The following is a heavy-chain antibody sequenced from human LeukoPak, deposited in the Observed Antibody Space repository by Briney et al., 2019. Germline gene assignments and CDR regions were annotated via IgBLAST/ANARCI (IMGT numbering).Heavy chain of an antibody. CDR2: ISAYNGNT. CDR3: ARTYYDILTGYSPPHYYYYYYMDV. V-gene: IGHV1-18*01. CDR1: GYTFTSYG. D-gene: IGHD3-9*01. Sequence: ASVKVSCKASGYTFTSYGISWVRQAPGQGLEWMGWISAYNGNTNYAQKLQGRVTMTTDTSTSTAYMELRSLRSDDTAMYYCARTYYDILTGYSPPHYYYYYYMDVWGKGTTVTVSS. J-gene: IGHJ6*03.